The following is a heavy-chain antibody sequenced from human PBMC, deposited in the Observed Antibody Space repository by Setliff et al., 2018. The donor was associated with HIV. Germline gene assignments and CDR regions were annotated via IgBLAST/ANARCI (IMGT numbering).Heavy chain of an antibody. V-gene: IGHV1-2*06. J-gene: IGHJ4*02. CDR2: INPNSGGT. CDR3: ARVPYTWSYLDY. Sequence: GASVKVSCKASGYPFTAYFMHWVRQAPGQGLEWMGRINPNSGGTNFAQKFQGRVTMTRDPSIGTAYMEVSRLRSDDTAMYYCARVPYTWSYLDYWGQGTLVTVSS. D-gene: IGHD1-20*01. CDR1: GYPFTAYF.